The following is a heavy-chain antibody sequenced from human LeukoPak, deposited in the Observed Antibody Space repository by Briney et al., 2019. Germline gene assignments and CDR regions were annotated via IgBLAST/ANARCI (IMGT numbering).Heavy chain of an antibody. CDR2: INPNSGVT. Sequence: ASVKVSCKASGYTFTDYYMHWVRQAPGQGLEWMGWINPNSGVTNYAQKFQGRVTMTRDTSISTAYMELTRLRSDDMAVYYCARDLWELKPFDYWGQGTLVTVSS. V-gene: IGHV1-2*02. CDR1: GYTFTDYY. D-gene: IGHD1-26*01. J-gene: IGHJ4*02. CDR3: ARDLWELKPFDY.